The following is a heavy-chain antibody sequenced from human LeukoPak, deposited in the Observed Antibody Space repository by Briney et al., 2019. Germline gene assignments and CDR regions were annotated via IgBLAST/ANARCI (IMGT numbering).Heavy chain of an antibody. CDR3: VGHGSYPHDAFDI. CDR2: IYHSGST. D-gene: IGHD1-26*01. V-gene: IGHV4-30-2*01. J-gene: IGHJ3*02. Sequence: SETLSLTCAVSGGSISSGGSSWSWIRQPPGKGLEWIGYIYHSGSTYYNPSLKSRVTISVDRSKNQFSLKLSSVTAADTAVYYCVGHGSYPHDAFDIWGQGTMVTVSS. CDR1: GGSISSGGSS.